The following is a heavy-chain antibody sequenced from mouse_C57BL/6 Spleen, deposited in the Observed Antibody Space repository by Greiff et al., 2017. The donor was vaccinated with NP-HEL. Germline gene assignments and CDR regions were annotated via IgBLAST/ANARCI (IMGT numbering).Heavy chain of an antibody. Sequence: EVQLQQSVAELVRPGASVKLSCTASGFNIKNTYMHWVKQRPEQGLEWIGRIDPANGNTKYAPKFQGKATITADTSSNTAYLPLSSLTSEDTAIYYCANSITTVVAPCDYWGQGTTLTVSS. J-gene: IGHJ2*01. V-gene: IGHV14-3*01. D-gene: IGHD1-1*01. CDR2: IDPANGNT. CDR3: ANSITTVVAPCDY. CDR1: GFNIKNTY.